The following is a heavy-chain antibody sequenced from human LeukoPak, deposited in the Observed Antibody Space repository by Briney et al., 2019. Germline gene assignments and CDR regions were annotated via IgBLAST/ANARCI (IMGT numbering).Heavy chain of an antibody. CDR2: FSVSGVST. V-gene: IGHV3-23*01. CDR3: AKEPFGSGTYYLDY. D-gene: IGHD3-10*01. J-gene: IGHJ4*02. Sequence: GGSLRLSCAASGFTFSSYAMSWVPQAPGKGLEWVSTFSVSGVSTYYADSVKGRFTISRDNSKNTLYLQMDSLRAEDTALYYCAKEPFGSGTYYLDYWGQGTLVTVSP. CDR1: GFTFSSYA.